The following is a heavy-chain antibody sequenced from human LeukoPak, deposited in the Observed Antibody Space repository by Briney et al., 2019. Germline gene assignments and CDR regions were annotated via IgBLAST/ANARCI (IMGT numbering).Heavy chain of an antibody. Sequence: PGGSLRLSCAASGFTFDDYAMHWVRQAPGKGLEWVSGISWNSGSIGYADSVKGRFTISRDNAKNSLYLQMNSLRAEDTALHYCAKDMAHLGRSAHDYWGQGTLVTVSS. CDR1: GFTFDDYA. D-gene: IGHD6-19*01. J-gene: IGHJ4*02. CDR2: ISWNSGSI. CDR3: AKDMAHLGRSAHDY. V-gene: IGHV3-9*01.